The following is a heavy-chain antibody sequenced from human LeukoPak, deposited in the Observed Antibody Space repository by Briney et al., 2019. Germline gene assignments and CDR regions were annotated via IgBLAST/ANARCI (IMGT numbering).Heavy chain of an antibody. D-gene: IGHD3-22*01. CDR3: ASSGSRVGYWEDYFDY. Sequence: SVKVSCKASGGTFSSYAISWVRQAPGQGLEWMGGIIPIFGTANYAQKFQGRVTITTDESTSTAYIELSSLRSEDTAVYYCASSGSRVGYWEDYFDYWGQGTLVTVSS. CDR2: IIPIFGTA. V-gene: IGHV1-69*05. CDR1: GGTFSSYA. J-gene: IGHJ4*02.